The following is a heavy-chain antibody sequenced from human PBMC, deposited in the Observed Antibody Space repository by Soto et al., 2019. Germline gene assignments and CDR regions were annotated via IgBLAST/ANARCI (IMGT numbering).Heavy chain of an antibody. Sequence: LRLSCAASGFTFSSYAMSWVRQAPGKGLEWVSAISGSGGSTYHADSVKGRFTISRDNSKNTLYLQMNSLRAEDTAVYYCAKWGDYDSSGYYHYWGQGTLVTVSS. CDR1: GFTFSSYA. J-gene: IGHJ4*02. D-gene: IGHD3-22*01. CDR2: ISGSGGST. V-gene: IGHV3-23*01. CDR3: AKWGDYDSSGYYHY.